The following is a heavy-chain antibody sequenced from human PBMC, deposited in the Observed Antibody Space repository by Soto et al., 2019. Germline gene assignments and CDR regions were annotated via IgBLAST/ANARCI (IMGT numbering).Heavy chain of an antibody. CDR3: ARLVTIFGVVRVYAFDI. V-gene: IGHV5-51*01. Sequence: GESLKISCKGSGYSFTSYWIGWVRQMPGKGLEWMGIIYPGDSDTRYSPSFQGQVTISADKSISTAYLQWSSLKASDTAMYYCARLVTIFGVVRVYAFDIWGQGTMVTVSS. J-gene: IGHJ3*02. CDR1: GYSFTSYW. CDR2: IYPGDSDT. D-gene: IGHD3-3*01.